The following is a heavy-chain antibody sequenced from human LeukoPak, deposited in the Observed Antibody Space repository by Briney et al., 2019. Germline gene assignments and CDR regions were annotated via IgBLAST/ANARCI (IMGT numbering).Heavy chain of an antibody. CDR2: IQLVGRAM. CDR1: GFSFSTSW. J-gene: IGHJ4*02. CDR3: ARFSLYDNSGYYSWLLDF. Sequence: GGSLRLSCAPSGFSFSTSWMRSVRQDAGKGLEWVALIQLVGRAMLYVDSVKGRFTIYRDNANNSLYLEMISLRAEDTAVYYCARFSLYDNSGYYSWLLDFWGRGTLLTVSS. V-gene: IGHV3-7*01. D-gene: IGHD3-22*01.